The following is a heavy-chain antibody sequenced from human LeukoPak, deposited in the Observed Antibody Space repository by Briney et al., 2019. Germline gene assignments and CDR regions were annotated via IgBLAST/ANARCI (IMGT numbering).Heavy chain of an antibody. V-gene: IGHV4-39*07. CDR3: ARGTNYFDY. CDR1: GGSISSSSYY. Sequence: PSETLSLTCTVSGGSISSSSYYWGWIRQPPGKGLEWIGSIYHSGSTYYNPSLKSRVTISVDTSKNQFSLKLSSVTAADTAVYYCARGTNYFDYWGQGTLVTVSS. CDR2: IYHSGST. J-gene: IGHJ4*02. D-gene: IGHD1-1*01.